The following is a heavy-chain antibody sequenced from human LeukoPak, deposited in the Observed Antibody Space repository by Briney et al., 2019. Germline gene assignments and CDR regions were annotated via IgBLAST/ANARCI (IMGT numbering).Heavy chain of an antibody. V-gene: IGHV1-2*02. CDR2: ISPNSGGT. Sequence: ASVKVSCKASGYTFTGYYMHWVRQAPGQGLEWMGWISPNSGGTNYAQKFQGRVTMTRDTSISTAYMELSRLRSDDTAVYYCARDRTTVTKYYYYYYMDVWGNGTTVTVSS. D-gene: IGHD4-17*01. J-gene: IGHJ6*03. CDR3: ARDRTTVTKYYYYYYMDV. CDR1: GYTFTGYY.